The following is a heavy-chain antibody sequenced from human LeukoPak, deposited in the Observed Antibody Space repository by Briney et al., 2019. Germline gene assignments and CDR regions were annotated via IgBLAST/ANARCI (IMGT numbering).Heavy chain of an antibody. CDR3: ARAAMVVERKFDY. J-gene: IGHJ4*02. CDR2: MNPNSGNT. Sequence: SVKVSCKASGYTFTSYDINWVRQATGQGLEWMGWMNPNSGNTGYAQKFQGRGTMTRNTSISTAYMELSSLRSEDTAVYYCARAAMVVERKFDYWGQGTLVTVSS. CDR1: GYTFTSYD. V-gene: IGHV1-8*01. D-gene: IGHD2-15*01.